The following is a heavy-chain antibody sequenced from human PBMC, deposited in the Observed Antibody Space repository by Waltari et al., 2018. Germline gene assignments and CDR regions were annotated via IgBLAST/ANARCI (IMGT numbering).Heavy chain of an antibody. D-gene: IGHD6-19*01. J-gene: IGHJ4*02. CDR3: ARDPQRRVAVAGFDY. CDR2: ISSSSSYI. Sequence: EVQLVESGGGLVKPGGSLRLSCAASGFTFSSYSMNWVRQAPGKGLEWVSSISSSSSYIYYADSGKGRFTISRDNAKNSLYLQMNSLRAEDTAVYYCARDPQRRVAVAGFDYWGQGTLVTVSS. CDR1: GFTFSSYS. V-gene: IGHV3-21*01.